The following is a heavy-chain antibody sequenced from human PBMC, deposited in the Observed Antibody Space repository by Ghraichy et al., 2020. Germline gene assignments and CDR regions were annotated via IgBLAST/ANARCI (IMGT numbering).Heavy chain of an antibody. CDR1: GFTFSNYE. J-gene: IGHJ4*02. Sequence: GGSLRLSCVTSGFTFSNYEMNWVRQTPDKGLEWVSHISGSGSKTDYADSVKGRFTISGDNAKNSMYLHMSNLRDDDTAVYYCARGLLFTTSSLDYYDYWGQRTLVTVSS. CDR2: ISGSGSKT. D-gene: IGHD3-10*01. CDR3: ARGLLFTTSSLDYYDY. V-gene: IGHV3-48*03.